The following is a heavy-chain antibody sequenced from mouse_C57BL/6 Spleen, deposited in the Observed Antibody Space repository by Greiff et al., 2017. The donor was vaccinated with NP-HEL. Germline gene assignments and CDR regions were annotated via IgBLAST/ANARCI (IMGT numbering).Heavy chain of an antibody. J-gene: IGHJ2*01. CDR1: GFTFSSYA. CDR3: ARVDSSGYFYYFDY. CDR2: ISDGGSYT. D-gene: IGHD3-2*02. V-gene: IGHV5-4*03. Sequence: EVKLVESGGGLVKPGGSLKLSCAASGFTFSSYAMSWVRQTPGKRLEWVATISDGGSYTYYPDNVKGRFTISRDNAKNNLYLQMSHLKSEDTAMYYCARVDSSGYFYYFDYWGQGTTLTVSS.